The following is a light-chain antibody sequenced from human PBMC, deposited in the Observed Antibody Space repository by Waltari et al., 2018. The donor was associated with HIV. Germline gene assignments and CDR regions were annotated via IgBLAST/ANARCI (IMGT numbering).Light chain of an antibody. CDR2: DVS. J-gene: IGLJ3*02. V-gene: IGLV2-14*03. CDR3: SSYTSSSTRV. CDR1: SSDVGGSNY. Sequence: QSALTQPASVSVSPGQSITISCTGTSSDVGGSNYVSWYQRHPGKAHKLIIYDVSNRPSGVSYRFSAYKSGNRASLTISGRQAEDEADYDCSSYTSSSTRVVGGGTTVTVL.